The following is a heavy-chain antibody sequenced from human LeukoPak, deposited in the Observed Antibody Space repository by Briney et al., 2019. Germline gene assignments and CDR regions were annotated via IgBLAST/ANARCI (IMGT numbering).Heavy chain of an antibody. CDR1: GFTFSSYS. V-gene: IGHV3-48*04. Sequence: PGGSLRLSCAASGFTFSSYSMSWIRQAPGKGLEWVSYISSSGSTIYYADSVKGRFTISRDNAKNSLYLQMNSLRAEDTAVYYCARVPDYYDEIDYWGQGTLVTVSS. D-gene: IGHD3-22*01. CDR3: ARVPDYYDEIDY. CDR2: ISSSGSTI. J-gene: IGHJ4*02.